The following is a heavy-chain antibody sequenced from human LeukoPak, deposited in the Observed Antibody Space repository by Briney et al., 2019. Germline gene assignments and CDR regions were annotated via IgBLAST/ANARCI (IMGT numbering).Heavy chain of an antibody. V-gene: IGHV4-59*12. CDR1: GASMSTYY. CDR3: ARATLLYGSGSYVYFDY. CDR2: ISYSGST. Sequence: SETLSLTCTVSGASMSTYYWSWIRQPPGKGLEWIGYISYSGSTNFNPSLKSRVTISVDTSKNQFSLKLSSVTAADTAVYYCARATLLYGSGSYVYFDYWGQGTLVTVSS. D-gene: IGHD3-10*01. J-gene: IGHJ4*02.